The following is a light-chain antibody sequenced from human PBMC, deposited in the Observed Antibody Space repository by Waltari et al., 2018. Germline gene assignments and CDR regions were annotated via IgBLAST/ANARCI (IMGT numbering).Light chain of an antibody. CDR2: GAS. V-gene: IGKV3-20*01. J-gene: IGKJ2*01. CDR3: QQYGSSPYT. Sequence: EIVLTQSPGTLSLSPGERATLSCRASQSVSSSHLAWYQQKPGQAPRLLIYGASSRATGIPDRFSGSGSGTDFTLTISRLEPEDFAVYYCQQYGSSPYTFGQGTKLEIK. CDR1: QSVSSSH.